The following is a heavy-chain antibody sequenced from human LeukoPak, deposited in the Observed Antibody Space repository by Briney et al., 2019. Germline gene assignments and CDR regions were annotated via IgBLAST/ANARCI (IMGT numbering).Heavy chain of an antibody. V-gene: IGHV4-4*09. CDR2: INTKGET. CDR1: GVSMSAYQ. D-gene: IGHD2-21*01. Sequence: SETLSLTCTVSGVSMSAYQWSWVRQSPEKGLEWIGCINTKGETSYNPSLKSRVTTSVDTSKSQFSLRLTSVTAADTAVYYCATSNDAKIAPFDHWGQGATVTVSS. CDR3: ATSNDAKIAPFDH. J-gene: IGHJ4*02.